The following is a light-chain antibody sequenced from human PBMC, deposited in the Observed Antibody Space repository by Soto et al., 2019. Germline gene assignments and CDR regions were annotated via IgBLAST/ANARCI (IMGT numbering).Light chain of an antibody. V-gene: IGLV2-8*01. Sequence: QSALTQPPSASGSPGQSVTISCTGTSSDVGAYNYVSWFQQHPGKAPKFVIFDVSERPSGVPDRFSGSKSGNTAYLTVSGLQAEDEADYYCCSHAGNNTLFGGGTKLTVL. J-gene: IGLJ3*02. CDR3: CSHAGNNTL. CDR2: DVS. CDR1: SSDVGAYNY.